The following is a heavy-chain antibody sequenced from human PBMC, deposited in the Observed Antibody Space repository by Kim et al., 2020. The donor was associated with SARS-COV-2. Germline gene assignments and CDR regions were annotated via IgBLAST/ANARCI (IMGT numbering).Heavy chain of an antibody. CDR1: EDTANSYV. V-gene: IGHV1-69*04. CDR3: AEEKAYGWGILDP. Sequence: SVKVSCKASEDTANSYVITWVRQAPGQGLECMGRIVPFRDIIHYAQKFQGRLKITADKSTKTFYMELSSLTSDDTAIYYCAEEKAYGWGILDPWGQGTSIIVSS. J-gene: IGHJ5*02. D-gene: IGHD6-19*01. CDR2: IVPFRDII.